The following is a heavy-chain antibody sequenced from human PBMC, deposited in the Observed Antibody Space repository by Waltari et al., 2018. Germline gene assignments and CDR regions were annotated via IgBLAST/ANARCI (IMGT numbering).Heavy chain of an antibody. Sequence: QLQLQESGPGLVKPSATLSLTCTVSGGSISSSSYYWGWIRQPPGKGLEWIGSIYYSGSTYYNPSLKSRVTISVDTSKNQFSLKLSSVTAADTAVYYCARGLPGSYFDYWGQGTLVTVSS. CDR1: GGSISSSSYY. V-gene: IGHV4-39*01. CDR3: ARGLPGSYFDY. J-gene: IGHJ4*02. D-gene: IGHD1-26*01. CDR2: IYYSGST.